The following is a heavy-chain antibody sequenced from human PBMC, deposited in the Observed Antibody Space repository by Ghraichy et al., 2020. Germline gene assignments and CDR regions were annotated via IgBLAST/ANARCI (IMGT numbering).Heavy chain of an antibody. J-gene: IGHJ4*02. V-gene: IGHV3-7*04. D-gene: IGHD3-3*01. CDR1: GFTFSDYY. CDR3: AREWEWARDY. CDR2: IKYDGSEK. Sequence: GGSLRLSCAASGFTFSDYYMSWVRQAPGKGLEWVANIKYDGSEKSYVDSVKGRFTISRDNAKSSLYLQMNSLRGEDTAMYYCAREWEWARDYWGQGTLVTVSS.